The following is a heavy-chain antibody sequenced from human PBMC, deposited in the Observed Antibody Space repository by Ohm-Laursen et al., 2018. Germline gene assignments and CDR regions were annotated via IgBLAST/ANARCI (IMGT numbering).Heavy chain of an antibody. CDR2: IYTSGST. V-gene: IGHV4-59*10. Sequence: TLSLTCAVYGGSFSGYYWSWIRQPPGKGLEWIGRIYTSGSTNYNPSLESRVTISADTSKNQFSLRLTSVTAADTAVYYCARQDSGDYYFDYWGQGTLVTVSS. D-gene: IGHD4-17*01. CDR1: GGSFSGYY. CDR3: ARQDSGDYYFDY. J-gene: IGHJ4*02.